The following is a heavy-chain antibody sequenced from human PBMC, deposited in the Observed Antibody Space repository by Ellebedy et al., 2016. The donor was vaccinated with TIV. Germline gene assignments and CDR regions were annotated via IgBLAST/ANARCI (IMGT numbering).Heavy chain of an antibody. J-gene: IGHJ4*02. CDR3: ASTRSKLVRGVIITPDPFDY. V-gene: IGHV1-69*06. D-gene: IGHD3-10*01. CDR1: GGTFSSYA. Sequence: SVKVSXXASGGTFSSYAISWVRQAPGQGLEWMGGIIPIFGTANYAQKFQGRVTITADKFTSTAYMELSSLRFEDTAVYYCASTRSKLVRGVIITPDPFDYWGQGTLVTVSS. CDR2: IIPIFGTA.